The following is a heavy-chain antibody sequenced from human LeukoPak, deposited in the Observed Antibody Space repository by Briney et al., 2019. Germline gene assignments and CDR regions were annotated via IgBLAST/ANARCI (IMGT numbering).Heavy chain of an antibody. CDR3: AKDDGWLQLLGIDY. CDR1: GFTFSSYG. D-gene: IGHD5-24*01. CDR2: ISYDGSNK. V-gene: IGHV3-30*18. J-gene: IGHJ4*02. Sequence: GGSLSLSCAASGFTFSSYGMHWVRQAPGKGLEWVAVISYDGSNKYYADSVKGRFTISRDNSKNTLYLQMNSLRAEDTAVYYCAKDDGWLQLLGIDYWGQGTLVTVSS.